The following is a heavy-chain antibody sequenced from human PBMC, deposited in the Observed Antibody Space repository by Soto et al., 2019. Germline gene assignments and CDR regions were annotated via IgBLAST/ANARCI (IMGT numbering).Heavy chain of an antibody. CDR2: IYYSGYT. CDR1: GGSMNSYC. D-gene: IGHD2-15*01. V-gene: IGHV4-59*01. Sequence: SETLSLTCTVSGGSMNSYCLSWIRQPPGKGLEWIGYIYYSGYTNYNPSPKSRVTISVDTSKNQFSLKLSSVTAADTAVYYCARDRVVGANWFDPWGQGTLVTVSS. J-gene: IGHJ5*02. CDR3: ARDRVVGANWFDP.